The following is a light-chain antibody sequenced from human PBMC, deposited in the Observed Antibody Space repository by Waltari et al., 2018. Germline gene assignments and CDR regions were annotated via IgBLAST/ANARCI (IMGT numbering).Light chain of an antibody. Sequence: EIVLTQSPGTLSLSPGERATLSCRARQSVSSNYLAWYQQKPGQAPRLLINGASTRATGIPDRFSGSGSGTDFALTISRLEPEDFVVYYCQQYGSSPVTFGQGTRVEI. CDR2: GAS. CDR3: QQYGSSPVT. J-gene: IGKJ5*01. CDR1: QSVSSNY. V-gene: IGKV3-20*01.